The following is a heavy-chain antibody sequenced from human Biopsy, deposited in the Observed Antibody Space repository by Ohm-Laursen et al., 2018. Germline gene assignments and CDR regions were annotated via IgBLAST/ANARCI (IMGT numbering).Heavy chain of an antibody. CDR3: ARGSNEYGGLYFPH. V-gene: IGHV4-59*11. CDR1: GGSFTGHY. Sequence: GTLSLTCTVSGGSFTGHYWSWIRQPPGKGLEWIGHISYTGYTSYKSSLKSRVTISLDTSRKHFSLRLTSLAAADTAVYYCARGSNEYGGLYFPHWGQGTLVTASS. CDR2: ISYTGYT. D-gene: IGHD4-23*01. J-gene: IGHJ1*01.